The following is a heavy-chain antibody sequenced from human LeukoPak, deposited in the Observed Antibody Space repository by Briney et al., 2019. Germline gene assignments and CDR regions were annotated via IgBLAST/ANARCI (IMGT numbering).Heavy chain of an antibody. CDR2: IKQDGSEK. Sequence: GGSLRLSCAASPFTFSSYWMSWVRQAPGKGLEWEANIKQDGSEKYYVDSVKGRFTISRDNARNSLSLQMHSLRAEDTAVYYCARITDYYYDSSGYLDYWGQGTLVTVSS. CDR1: PFTFSSYW. V-gene: IGHV3-7*01. CDR3: ARITDYYYDSSGYLDY. J-gene: IGHJ4*02. D-gene: IGHD3-22*01.